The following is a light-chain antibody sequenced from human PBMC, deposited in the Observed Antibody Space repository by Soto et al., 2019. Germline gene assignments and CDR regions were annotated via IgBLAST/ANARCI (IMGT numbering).Light chain of an antibody. CDR3: HQRSNWPLT. Sequence: EIVMTQSPATLSVSPGGRATLSCRASQSISDTLAWYQQKPGQAPRLLIYDTYNRATGVPARFSGSGSGTDFTITISSLEPEDFEVYYCHQRSNWPLTFGGGTKVDIK. CDR1: QSISDT. CDR2: DTY. V-gene: IGKV3-11*01. J-gene: IGKJ4*01.